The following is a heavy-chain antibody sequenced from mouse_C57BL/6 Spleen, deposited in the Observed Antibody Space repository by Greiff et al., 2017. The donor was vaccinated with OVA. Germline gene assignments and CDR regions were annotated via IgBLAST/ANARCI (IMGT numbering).Heavy chain of an antibody. D-gene: IGHD2-4*01. CDR2: IHPNSGST. J-gene: IGHJ3*01. Sequence: QVHVKQSGAELARPGASVKMSCKASGYTFTSYWMHWVKQRPGQGLEWIGMIHPNSGSTNYNEKFKSKATLTVDKSSSTAYMQLSSLTSEDSAVYYCAAAGLRRTAWFAYWGQGTLVTVSA. CDR3: AAAGLRRTAWFAY. V-gene: IGHV1-64*01. CDR1: GYTFTSYW.